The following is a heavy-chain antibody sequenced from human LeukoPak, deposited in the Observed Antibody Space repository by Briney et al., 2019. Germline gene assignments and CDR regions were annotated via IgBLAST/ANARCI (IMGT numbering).Heavy chain of an antibody. D-gene: IGHD3-22*01. CDR2: IYYSGST. J-gene: IGHJ4*02. V-gene: IGHV4-59*12. Sequence: SETLSLTCTVSGESISGFYWNWIRQPPGKGLEWIGYIYYSGSTNYNPSLKSRVTISVDTSKNQFSLKLSSVTAADTAVYYCARGDSYDSSGLYDYWGQGTLVTVSS. CDR3: ARGDSYDSSGLYDY. CDR1: GESISGFY.